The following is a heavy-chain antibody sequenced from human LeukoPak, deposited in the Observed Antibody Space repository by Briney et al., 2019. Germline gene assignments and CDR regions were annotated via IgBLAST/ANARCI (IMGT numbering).Heavy chain of an antibody. CDR3: ARDLNRYSGSLGD. V-gene: IGHV3-21*01. CDR2: ISSSSSYI. J-gene: IGHJ4*02. CDR1: GFTFSSYS. Sequence: GGSLRLSCAASGFTFSSYSMNWVRQAPGKGLEWVSSISSSSSYIYYADSVKGRFTISRDNAKNSLYLQMDSLGAEDTAVYYCARDLNRYSGSLGDWGQGTLVTVSS. D-gene: IGHD1-26*01.